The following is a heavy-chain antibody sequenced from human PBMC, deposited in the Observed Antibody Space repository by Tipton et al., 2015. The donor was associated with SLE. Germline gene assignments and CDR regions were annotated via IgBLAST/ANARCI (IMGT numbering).Heavy chain of an antibody. Sequence: LRLSCAVYGGSFSDYYWSWIRQPPGKGLEWIGEINHSGSTNYNPSLKSRVTISVDTSKKQFSLKMRSVTAADTAVYYCARVGDTTMADAFDIWGQGTMVTVSS. J-gene: IGHJ3*02. D-gene: IGHD5-18*01. CDR2: INHSGST. CDR1: GGSFSDYY. CDR3: ARVGDTTMADAFDI. V-gene: IGHV4-34*01.